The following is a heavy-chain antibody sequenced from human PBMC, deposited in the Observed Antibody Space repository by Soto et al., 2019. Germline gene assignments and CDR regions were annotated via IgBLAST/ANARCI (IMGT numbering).Heavy chain of an antibody. J-gene: IGHJ4*02. Sequence: QVQLQQWGAGLLKPSETLSLTCAVYGGSFSGYYWSWIRQPPGQGLEWIGEINHSGRTNYNPSLTSRVTISVDTSKNQFSLKLSSVTAADTAVYYCARGRSNRFNDYWGQGTLVTVSS. D-gene: IGHD2-8*01. CDR1: GGSFSGYY. CDR2: INHSGRT. CDR3: ARGRSNRFNDY. V-gene: IGHV4-34*01.